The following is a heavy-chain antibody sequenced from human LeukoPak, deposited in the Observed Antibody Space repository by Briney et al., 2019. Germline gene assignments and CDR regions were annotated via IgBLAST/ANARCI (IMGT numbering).Heavy chain of an antibody. Sequence: SETLSLTCAVSGGSISSDNYSWSWLRQPPGKGLEWIGYIYYSGSTNYNPSLKSRVTISVDTSKNQFSLKLSSVTAADTAVYYCARVRDRTLLDYWGQGTLVTVSS. D-gene: IGHD1-14*01. J-gene: IGHJ4*02. V-gene: IGHV4-61*01. CDR3: ARVRDRTLLDY. CDR1: GGSISSDNYS. CDR2: IYYSGST.